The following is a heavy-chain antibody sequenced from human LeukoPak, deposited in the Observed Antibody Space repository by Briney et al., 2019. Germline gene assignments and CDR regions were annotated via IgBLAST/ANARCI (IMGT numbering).Heavy chain of an antibody. Sequence: GGSLRLSCVASGFTFSNAWMNWVRQAPGKGLEWVGRIKSSDVGTTDYAAPVKGRFTISRDDSKNTLYLQMNSLKAEDTALYYCATNDAFDIWGQGTMVTVSS. J-gene: IGHJ3*02. CDR3: ATNDAFDI. V-gene: IGHV3-15*01. CDR1: GFTFSNAW. CDR2: IKSSDVGTT.